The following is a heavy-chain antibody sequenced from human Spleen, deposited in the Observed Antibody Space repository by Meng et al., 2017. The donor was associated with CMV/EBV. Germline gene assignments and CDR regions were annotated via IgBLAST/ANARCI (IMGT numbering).Heavy chain of an antibody. CDR3: RITDDAFDI. J-gene: IGHJ3*02. D-gene: IGHD1-20*01. CDR2: IIPILGIA. Sequence: SVKVSCKASGGTFNSYAISWVRQTPGQGLEWMGRIIPILGIANYAQKFQGRVTITADKSTSTAYMELSSLRSEDTAVYYCRITDDAFDIWGQGTMVTVSS. V-gene: IGHV1-69*04. CDR1: GGTFNSYA.